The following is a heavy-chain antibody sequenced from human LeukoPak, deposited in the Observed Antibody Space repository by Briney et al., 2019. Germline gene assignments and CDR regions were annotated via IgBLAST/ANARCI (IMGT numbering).Heavy chain of an antibody. J-gene: IGHJ1*01. V-gene: IGHV3-48*01. D-gene: IGHD6-19*01. CDR1: GFTFSSYS. CDR3: ATGYSSGWYFYFQH. Sequence: GGSLRLSCAASGFTFSSYSVNWVRQAPGKGLEWVSYISSSSSTIYYADSVKGRFTVSRDNAKNPLYLQMNSLRAEDTAVYYCATGYSSGWYFYFQHWGQGSLVSVSS. CDR2: ISSSSSTI.